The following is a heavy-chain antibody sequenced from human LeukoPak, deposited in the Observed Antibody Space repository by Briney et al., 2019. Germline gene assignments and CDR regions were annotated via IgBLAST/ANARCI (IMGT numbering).Heavy chain of an antibody. CDR3: ARDQTTMIVHLDY. J-gene: IGHJ4*02. D-gene: IGHD3-22*01. CDR1: GFNFSTYK. CDR2: ISSEDTTT. Sequence: GGSLRLSCAASGFNFSTYKMHWVRQAPGKGLVWVSRISSEDTTTTYADSVKGRFTISRDNDKNTLYLQMTSLRVEDSAVYYCARDQTTMIVHLDYWGQGTLVTVSS. V-gene: IGHV3-74*01.